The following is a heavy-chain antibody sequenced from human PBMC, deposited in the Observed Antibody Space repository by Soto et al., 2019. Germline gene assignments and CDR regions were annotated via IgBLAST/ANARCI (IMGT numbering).Heavy chain of an antibody. D-gene: IGHD1-1*01. Sequence: ELQLVASGGGLVQPGGSLRLSCAASGFTVSNNYVRWVRQAPGKGLEWVSLIFRNGDTRYADSVKGRITISRNSSSNTLYLQMNSLGVEDTAVYYCARDGTYNWVGGQGIHVTVSS. CDR2: IFRNGDT. V-gene: IGHV3-66*01. J-gene: IGHJ4*02. CDR3: ARDGTYNWV. CDR1: GFTVSNNY.